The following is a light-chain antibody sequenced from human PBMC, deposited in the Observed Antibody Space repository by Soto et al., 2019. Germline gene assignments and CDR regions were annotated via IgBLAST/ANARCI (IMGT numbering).Light chain of an antibody. J-gene: IGLJ3*02. CDR1: SSDVGSYDR. Sequence: QSAPTQPASVSGSPGQSIAISCTGTSSDVGSYDRVSWYQHHPGKAPTLMIYEVNKRPSGISDRFSGSKSGNTASLTISGLQAEDEADYYCCSSVGSPNWVFGGGTKLTVL. V-gene: IGLV2-23*02. CDR2: EVN. CDR3: CSSVGSPNWV.